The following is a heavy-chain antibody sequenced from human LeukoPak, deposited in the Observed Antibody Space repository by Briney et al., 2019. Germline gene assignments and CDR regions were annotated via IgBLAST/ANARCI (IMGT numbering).Heavy chain of an antibody. J-gene: IGHJ6*02. Sequence: PGGSLRLSCAASGFTVSSNYMSWVRQAPGKGLEWVSVIYSGGSTYYADSVKGRFTISRDNSKNTLYLQMNSLRAEDTAVYYCARDILGGVESFYGMDVWGQGTTVTVSS. CDR1: GFTVSSNY. D-gene: IGHD3-3*01. CDR3: ARDILGGVESFYGMDV. V-gene: IGHV3-53*01. CDR2: IYSGGST.